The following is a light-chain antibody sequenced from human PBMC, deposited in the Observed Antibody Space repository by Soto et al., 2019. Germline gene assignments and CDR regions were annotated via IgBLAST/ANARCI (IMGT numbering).Light chain of an antibody. J-gene: IGLJ1*01. Sequence: QTVVTQPSSLSASPGASASLTCTLRSGINVGTYRIYWYQQKPGSPPQYLLRYKSDSDKQQGSGVPSRFSGSKDASANAGILLISGLQSEDEADYYCSSYAGSNNFVFGTGTKLTVL. CDR2: YKSDSDK. CDR3: SSYAGSNNFV. CDR1: SGINVGTYR. V-gene: IGLV5-45*03.